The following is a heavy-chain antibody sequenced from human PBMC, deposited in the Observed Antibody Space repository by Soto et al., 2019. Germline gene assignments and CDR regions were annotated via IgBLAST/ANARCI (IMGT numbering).Heavy chain of an antibody. D-gene: IGHD2-21*02. V-gene: IGHV3-74*01. CDR1: GFTFSGYW. Sequence: SLRLSCAASGFTFSGYWMHWVRQAPGKGLVWASRINSDGSSTSYADSVKGRFTISRDNAKNTLYLQMNSLRAEDTAVYYCARDLTRVRRYYYYGMDVWGQGTTVTVSS. J-gene: IGHJ6*02. CDR3: ARDLTRVRRYYYYGMDV. CDR2: INSDGSST.